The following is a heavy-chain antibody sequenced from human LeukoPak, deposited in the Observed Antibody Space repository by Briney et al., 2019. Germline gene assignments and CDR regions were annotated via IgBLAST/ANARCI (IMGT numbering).Heavy chain of an antibody. CDR1: GFTFSSYA. J-gene: IGHJ4*02. D-gene: IGHD3-22*01. V-gene: IGHV3-23*01. Sequence: QTGGSLRLSCAASGFTFSSYAMSWVRQAPEKGLEWVSAISGSGGSTYYADSVKGRFTISRDNSKDTLYLQMNNLRAEDTAVYYCAKDESSGHYYFDYWGQGTLVTVSS. CDR2: ISGSGGST. CDR3: AKDESSGHYYFDY.